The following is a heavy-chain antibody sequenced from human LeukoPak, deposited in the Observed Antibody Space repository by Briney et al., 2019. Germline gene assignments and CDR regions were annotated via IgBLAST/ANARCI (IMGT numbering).Heavy chain of an antibody. CDR1: GGSISSYY. CDR2: IYYSGST. V-gene: IGHV4-59*01. Sequence: PSETLSLTCTVSGGSISSYYWSWIRQPPGKGLEWIGYIYYSGSTNYNPSLKSRVTISVDTSKNQFSLKLSSVTAADTAVYYCARFTGLPYAFDIWGQGTMVTVSS. CDR3: ARFTGLPYAFDI. D-gene: IGHD1-14*01. J-gene: IGHJ3*02.